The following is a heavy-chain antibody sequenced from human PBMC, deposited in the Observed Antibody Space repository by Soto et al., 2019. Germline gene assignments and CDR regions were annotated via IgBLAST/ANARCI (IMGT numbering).Heavy chain of an antibody. D-gene: IGHD2-21*02. CDR2: IYYSGST. CDR3: ARHPSDFWFDP. V-gene: IGHV4-39*01. Sequence: QLQLQESGPGLVKPSETLSLTCSVSGGSISSSSYFWGWIRQPPGKGLEWIGSIYYSGSTYYNPSFKRRVTLSVYTSKNQFSLKLSTVTAADTAVYYGARHPSDFWFDPWGQGTLVTVSS. CDR1: GGSISSSSYF. J-gene: IGHJ5*02.